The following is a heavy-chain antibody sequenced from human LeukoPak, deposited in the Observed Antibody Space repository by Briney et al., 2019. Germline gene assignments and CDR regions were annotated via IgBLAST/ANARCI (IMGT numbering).Heavy chain of an antibody. V-gene: IGHV4-39*07. J-gene: IGHJ6*03. CDR3: ASGPPSGHRGFYYFYMGV. Sequence: SETLSLTCTVSGGSISDTNHYWVWIRQPPGKGLEWIGSTYYSGKTFYRSSLKSRVTMSLDTSKNQFSLNLRSVTAADTAVYYCASGPPSGHRGFYYFYMGVWGKGTTVTVSS. CDR1: GGSISDTNHY. D-gene: IGHD5-12*01. CDR2: TYYSGKT.